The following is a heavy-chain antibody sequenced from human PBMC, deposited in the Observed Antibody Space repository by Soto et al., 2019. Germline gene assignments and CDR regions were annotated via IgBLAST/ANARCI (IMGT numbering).Heavy chain of an antibody. D-gene: IGHD2-8*02. CDR1: GGSFSGYY. Sequence: SETLSVTCAVYGGSFSGYYWTWSRQPPWTGLEWIGEINHSGSTNYNPSLKSRVTISVDTSKNQFSLKLTSVTAADTAVYYCARDKITGLFDYWGQGTLVTVSS. V-gene: IGHV4-34*01. CDR3: ARDKITGLFDY. J-gene: IGHJ4*02. CDR2: INHSGST.